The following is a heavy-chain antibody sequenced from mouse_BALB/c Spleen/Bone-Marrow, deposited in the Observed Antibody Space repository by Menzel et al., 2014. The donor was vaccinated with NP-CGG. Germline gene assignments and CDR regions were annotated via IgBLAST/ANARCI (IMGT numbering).Heavy chain of an antibody. CDR2: IDPANGNT. CDR1: GFNIKDTY. V-gene: IGHV14-3*02. CDR3: ARWLLPYGLGY. D-gene: IGHD2-3*01. Sequence: EVKLVESGAELVKPGASVKLSCTASGFNIKDTYMHWVKQRPEQGLEWIGRIDPANGNTKYDPKFQGKATITADTSSNTAYLQLSSLISEDTAVYYCARWLLPYGLGYWGQGTSDTVSS. J-gene: IGHJ4*01.